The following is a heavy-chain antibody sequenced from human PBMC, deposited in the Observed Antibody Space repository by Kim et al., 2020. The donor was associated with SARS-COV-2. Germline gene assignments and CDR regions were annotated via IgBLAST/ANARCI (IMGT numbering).Heavy chain of an antibody. V-gene: IGHV3-33*01. J-gene: IGHJ6*02. CDR1: GFTFSSYG. CDR2: IWYDGSNK. CDR3: ARDSIRYCSSTSCYGPYGMDV. D-gene: IGHD2-2*01. Sequence: GGSLRLSCAASGFTFSSYGMHWVRQAPGKGLEWVAVIWYDGSNKYYADSVKGRFTISRDNSKNTLYLQMNSLRAEDTAVYYCARDSIRYCSSTSCYGPYGMDVWGQGTTVTVSS.